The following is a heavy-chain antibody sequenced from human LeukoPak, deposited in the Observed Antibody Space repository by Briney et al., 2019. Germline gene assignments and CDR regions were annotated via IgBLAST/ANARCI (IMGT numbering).Heavy chain of an antibody. J-gene: IGHJ4*02. Sequence: GGSLRLPCAASGLTFSSYGMHWVRQAPGKGLEWVAVIWCDGSDRYYSDSVKGRFTISRDNSKNTLYLQVSSLRAEDTAMYYCARDTTTLLAFDFWGQGTLVTVSS. CDR1: GLTFSSYG. V-gene: IGHV3-33*01. CDR2: IWCDGSDR. CDR3: ARDTTTLLAFDF. D-gene: IGHD1-14*01.